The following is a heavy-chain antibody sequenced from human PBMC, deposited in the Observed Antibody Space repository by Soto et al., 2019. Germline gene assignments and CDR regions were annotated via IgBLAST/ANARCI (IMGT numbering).Heavy chain of an antibody. V-gene: IGHV3-48*03. CDR1: GFTFSSYE. CDR3: ARHISNFRYYYYAMDV. J-gene: IGHJ6*02. CDR2: ISSSGSTI. D-gene: IGHD4-4*01. Sequence: GGSLRLSCAASGFTFSSYEMNWVRQAPGKGLEWVSYISSSGSTIYYADSVKGRFTISRDNAKNSLYLQWNTLRASDTAMYYCARHISNFRYYYYAMDVWGQGTTVTVSS.